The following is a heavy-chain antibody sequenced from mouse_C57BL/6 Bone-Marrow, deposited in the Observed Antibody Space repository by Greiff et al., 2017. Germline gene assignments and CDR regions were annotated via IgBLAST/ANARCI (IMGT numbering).Heavy chain of an antibody. CDR1: GFTFSSYA. J-gene: IGHJ3*01. D-gene: IGHD1-1*01. V-gene: IGHV5-4*01. Sequence: EVMLVESGGGLVKPGGSLKLSCAASGFTFSSYAMSWVRQTPEKRLEWVATISDGGSYTYYPDNVKGRFTISRDNAKNNLYLQMSHLKSEDTAMYYCAREGYGSSQFAYWGQGTLVTVSA. CDR2: ISDGGSYT. CDR3: AREGYGSSQFAY.